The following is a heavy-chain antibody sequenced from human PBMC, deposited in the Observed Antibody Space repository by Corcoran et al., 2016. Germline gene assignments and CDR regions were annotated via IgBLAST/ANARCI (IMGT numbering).Heavy chain of an antibody. Sequence: QVQLVQSGAEVKKPGASVKVSCKASGYTFTSYGISWVRQAPGQGLEWMGWISAYNGNTNYAQKLQGRVTMTTDTSTSTAYMELRSLRSDDTAVYYCARGRITIFVVVIVDAFDIWGQGTMVTVSS. CDR1: GYTFTSYG. J-gene: IGHJ3*02. CDR3: ARGRITIFVVVIVDAFDI. V-gene: IGHV1-18*01. D-gene: IGHD3-3*01. CDR2: ISAYNGNT.